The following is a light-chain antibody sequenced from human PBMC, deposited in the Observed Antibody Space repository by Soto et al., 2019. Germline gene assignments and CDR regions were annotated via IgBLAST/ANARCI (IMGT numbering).Light chain of an antibody. CDR3: SSYITTSSRL. J-gene: IGLJ1*01. CDR2: AVT. CDR1: SGSVGTFNF. V-gene: IGLV2-14*01. Sequence: QAVLTQPASVSGSPGQSITISCSGTSGSVGTFNFVSWYQQHPGKAPRLMIYAVTDRPSGVPSRFSGSKSGNTAYLTISGLQAEDEADYYCSSYITTSSRLFGTGTKVTLL.